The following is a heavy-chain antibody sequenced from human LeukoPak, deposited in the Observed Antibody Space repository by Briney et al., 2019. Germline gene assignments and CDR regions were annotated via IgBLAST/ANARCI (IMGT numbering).Heavy chain of an antibody. V-gene: IGHV1-2*02. D-gene: IGHD3-3*01. CDR3: ARGVRGFLEWLLSYYFDY. CDR2: INPHSGGR. Sequence: ASVKVSCKASGYTFTDYYMHWVRQAPGQGPEWMGWINPHSGGRNYAQNFQGRVTITRNTSISTAYMELSSLRSEDTAVYYCARGVRGFLEWLLSYYFDYWGQGTLVTASS. CDR1: GYTFTDYY. J-gene: IGHJ4*02.